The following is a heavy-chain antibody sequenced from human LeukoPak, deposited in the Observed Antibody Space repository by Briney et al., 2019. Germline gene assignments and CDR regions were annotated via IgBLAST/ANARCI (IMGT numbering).Heavy chain of an antibody. CDR3: AKGGYYYDSSGYYYNYFDY. D-gene: IGHD3-22*01. Sequence: GGSLRLSCAASGFTFSSYGMHWVRQAPGKGLEWVAVISYDGSNKYYADSVKGRFTISRDNSKNTLYLQMNSLRAEDTAVYYCAKGGYYYDSSGYYYNYFDYWGQGTLVTVSS. CDR1: GFTFSSYG. J-gene: IGHJ4*02. CDR2: ISYDGSNK. V-gene: IGHV3-30*18.